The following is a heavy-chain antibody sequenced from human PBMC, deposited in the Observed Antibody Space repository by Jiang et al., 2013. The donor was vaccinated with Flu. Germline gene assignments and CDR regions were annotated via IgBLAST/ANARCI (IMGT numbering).Heavy chain of an antibody. Sequence: VQLLESGGGVVQPGRSLRLSCAASGFTFRSYGMHWVRQAPGKGLEWVAVIWHDGSNKYYADSVKGRFTVSRDNSKNMLYLQMNSLRAEDTAVYYCARDRVVVAPGSIVYWFDPWGQGTQVTVSS. CDR3: ARDRVVVAPGSIVYWFDP. CDR1: GFTFRSYG. CDR2: IWHDGSNK. D-gene: IGHD2-2*01. V-gene: IGHV3-33*01. J-gene: IGHJ5*02.